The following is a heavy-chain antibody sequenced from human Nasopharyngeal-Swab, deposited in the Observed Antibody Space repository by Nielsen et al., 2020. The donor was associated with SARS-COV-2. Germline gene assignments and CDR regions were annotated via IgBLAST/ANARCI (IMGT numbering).Heavy chain of an antibody. J-gene: IGHJ4*02. V-gene: IGHV3-21*01. CDR3: ARTYSSGWSYFDY. CDR2: ISSSSSYI. D-gene: IGHD6-19*01. Sequence: GASLKISCAASGFTFSSYSMNWVRQAPGTGLEWVSSISSSSSYIYYADSVKGRFTISRDNAKNSLYLQMNSLRAEDTAVYYCARTYSSGWSYFDYWGQGTLVTVSS. CDR1: GFTFSSYS.